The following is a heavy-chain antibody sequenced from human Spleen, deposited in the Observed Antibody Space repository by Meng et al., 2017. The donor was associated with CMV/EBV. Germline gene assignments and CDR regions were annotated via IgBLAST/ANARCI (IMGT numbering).Heavy chain of an antibody. D-gene: IGHD3-3*01. Sequence: GESLKISCAASGFSFSSYAMRWVRQAPGKGLEWVAVISYEGSTKYYADSVKGRFTISRDSSKNTLYLQMSSLRGEDTAVYYCAREVADFWSGSYNRLYYYYYGMDVWGQGTTVTVSS. CDR1: GFSFSSYA. V-gene: IGHV3-30*04. J-gene: IGHJ6*02. CDR2: ISYEGSTK. CDR3: AREVADFWSGSYNRLYYYYYGMDV.